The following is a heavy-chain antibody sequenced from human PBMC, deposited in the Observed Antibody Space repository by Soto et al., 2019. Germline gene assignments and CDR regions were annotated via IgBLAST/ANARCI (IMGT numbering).Heavy chain of an antibody. CDR2: ISAYNGNT. CDR1: GYTFTSYG. Sequence: ASVKVSCKASGYTFTSYGISWVRQAPGQGLEWMGWISAYNGNTNYAQKLQGRVTITTDTSTSTAYMELRSLRSDDTAVYYCARDHGITIFGVVIVYGMDVWGQGTTVTVSS. J-gene: IGHJ6*02. CDR3: ARDHGITIFGVVIVYGMDV. D-gene: IGHD3-3*01. V-gene: IGHV1-18*04.